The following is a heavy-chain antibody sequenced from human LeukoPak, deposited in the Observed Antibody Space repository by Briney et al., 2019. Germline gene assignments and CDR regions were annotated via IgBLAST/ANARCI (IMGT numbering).Heavy chain of an antibody. CDR3: ASTSVATKNAFDI. D-gene: IGHD5-12*01. CDR2: INHSGST. Sequence: PSETLSLTCAVYGGSFSGYYWSWIRQPPGKGLEWIGEINHSGSTNYNPSLKSRVTISVDTSKNQFSLKVNSVTAADTAVYYCASTSVATKNAFDIWGQGTMVTVSS. J-gene: IGHJ3*02. CDR1: GGSFSGYY. V-gene: IGHV4-34*01.